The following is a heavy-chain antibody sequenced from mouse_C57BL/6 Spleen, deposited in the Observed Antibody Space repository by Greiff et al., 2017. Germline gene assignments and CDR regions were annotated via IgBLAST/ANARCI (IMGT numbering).Heavy chain of an antibody. CDR1: GFTFSSYA. V-gene: IGHV5-9-1*02. D-gene: IGHD2-2*01. CDR3: TREEGVNAFFDY. Sequence: EVKLVESGEGLVKPGGSLKLSCAASGFTFSSYAMSWVRQTPEKRLEWVAYISSGGDYIYYADTVKGRFTISRDNDRNTLYLQMHSLKSEDTAMYYCTREEGVNAFFDYWGQGTTLTVSS. CDR2: ISSGGDYI. J-gene: IGHJ2*01.